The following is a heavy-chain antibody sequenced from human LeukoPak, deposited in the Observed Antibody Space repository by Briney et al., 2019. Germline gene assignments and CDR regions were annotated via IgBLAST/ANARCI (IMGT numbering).Heavy chain of an antibody. D-gene: IGHD3-10*02. CDR2: VKHSGGN. J-gene: IGHJ3*02. V-gene: IGHV4-34*01. Sequence: SETLSLTCAVYGGSLSDYYWSWIRQPPGKGLEWIGEVKHSGGNTYNPYLKSRVNISVDTSKNHFSMKLRPVTAADTAVYDCASALFVYPGAFDIWDQGTMVTVSS. CDR1: GGSLSDYY. CDR3: ASALFVYPGAFDI.